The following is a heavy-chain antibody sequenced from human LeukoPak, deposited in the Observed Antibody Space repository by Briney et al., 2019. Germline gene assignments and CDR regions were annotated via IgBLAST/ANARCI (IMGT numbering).Heavy chain of an antibody. CDR2: INPSGGST. D-gene: IGHD4-11*01. J-gene: IGHJ6*03. CDR3: ARNTVTTDSYYYYYMDV. V-gene: IGHV1-46*01. Sequence: ASVKVSCKASGYTFTSYYMHWVRQAPGQGLEWMGIINPSGGSTSYALKFQGRVTMTRDMSTSTVYMELSSLRSEDTAVYYCARNTVTTDSYYYYYMDVWGKGTTVTVSS. CDR1: GYTFTSYY.